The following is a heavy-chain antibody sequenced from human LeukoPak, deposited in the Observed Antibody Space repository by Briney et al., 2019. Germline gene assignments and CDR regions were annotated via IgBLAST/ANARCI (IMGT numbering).Heavy chain of an antibody. V-gene: IGHV3-53*01. J-gene: IGHJ1*01. D-gene: IGHD2-8*01. CDR1: GFTVNSNY. CDR3: ASMYFSQYLQH. Sequence: PGGSLRLSCAASGFTVNSNYMSWVRQAPGKGLRWVSVIYSGGSTYYADSVKGRFTISRDNSKNTLYLQMNSLRAEDTAVYYCASMYFSQYLQHWGQGTLVTVSS. CDR2: IYSGGST.